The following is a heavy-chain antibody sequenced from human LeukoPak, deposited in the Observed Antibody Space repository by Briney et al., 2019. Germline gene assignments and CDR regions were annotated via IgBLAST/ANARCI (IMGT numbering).Heavy chain of an antibody. CDR2: IYYSGST. D-gene: IGHD3-9*01. CDR3: ARVRRYFDSRVYYYYGMDV. CDR1: GGSIGSYY. J-gene: IGHJ6*02. V-gene: IGHV4-59*13. Sequence: SETLFLTCTVSGGSIGSYYWSWIRQPPGKGLEWIAYIYYSGSTNYNPSLKSRVTISVDTSKNQFSLKLSSVTAADTAVYYCARVRRYFDSRVYYYYGMDVWGQGTTVTVSS.